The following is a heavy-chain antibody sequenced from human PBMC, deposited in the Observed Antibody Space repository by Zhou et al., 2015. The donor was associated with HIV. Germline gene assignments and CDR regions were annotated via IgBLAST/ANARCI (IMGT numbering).Heavy chain of an antibody. CDR1: GGAFSKYA. V-gene: IGHV1-69*01. J-gene: IGHJ5*02. Sequence: QVLLVQSGAEVKKPGSSVTVSCEAPGGAFSKYAIHWVRQAPGQGFEWMGGIIHAFDEATFAPKFRGRITITTDEVTNTAYMELSSLRSEDTAVYYCARDSGYCSSISCYTDWFDPWGQGTLVTVYS. CDR2: IIHAFDEA. CDR3: ARDSGYCSSISCYTDWFDP. D-gene: IGHD2-2*02.